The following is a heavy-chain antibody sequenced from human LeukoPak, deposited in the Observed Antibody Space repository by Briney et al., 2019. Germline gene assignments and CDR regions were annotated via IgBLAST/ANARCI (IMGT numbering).Heavy chain of an antibody. CDR2: ISAYNGNT. D-gene: IGHD3-22*01. J-gene: IGHJ4*02. CDR3: ARVNYYDSSGYYGPADGFDY. CDR1: GYTFTDYG. Sequence: ASVKVSCKASGYTFTDYGISWVRQAPGQGLEWMGWISAYNGNTNDVQNLQGRVTMTRNTSISTAYMELSSLRSEDTAVYYCARVNYYDSSGYYGPADGFDYWGQGTLVTVSS. V-gene: IGHV1-18*01.